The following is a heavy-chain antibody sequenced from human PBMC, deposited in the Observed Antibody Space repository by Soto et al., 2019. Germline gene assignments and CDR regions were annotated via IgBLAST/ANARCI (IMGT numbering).Heavy chain of an antibody. CDR1: GLTVSSYL. Sequence: EVQLVASGGGLVQPGGSLRLSCAASGLTVSSYLMHWVRQAPGKGLVWVSRINSDGSSTSFADSVKGRFTISRDNAKNTLYLQMNSLRAEDTAVYYCARVNYGDYGGVYDYLGQGTLVTVSS. CDR2: INSDGSST. D-gene: IGHD4-17*01. V-gene: IGHV3-74*01. CDR3: ARVNYGDYGGVYDY. J-gene: IGHJ4*02.